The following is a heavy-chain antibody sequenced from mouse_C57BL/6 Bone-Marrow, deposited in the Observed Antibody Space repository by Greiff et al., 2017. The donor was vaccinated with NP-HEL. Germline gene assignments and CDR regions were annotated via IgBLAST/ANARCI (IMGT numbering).Heavy chain of an antibody. D-gene: IGHD1-1*02. CDR1: GYSITSGYY. J-gene: IGHJ2*01. CDR2: ISYDGSN. V-gene: IGHV3-6*01. Sequence: DVKLQESGPGLVKPSQSLSLTCSVTGYSITSGYYWNWIRQFPGNKLEWMGYISYDGSNNYNPSLKNRISITRDTSKNQFFLKLNSVTTEDTATYYCARGLLRWYYFDYWGQGTTLTVSS. CDR3: ARGLLRWYYFDY.